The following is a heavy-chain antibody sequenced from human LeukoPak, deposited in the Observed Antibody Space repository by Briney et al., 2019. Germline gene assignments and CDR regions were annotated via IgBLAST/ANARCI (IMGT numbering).Heavy chain of an antibody. D-gene: IGHD3-9*01. CDR3: TRVGHIDEGIDY. Sequence: PGGSLRLSCVASGLPFSSYWMTWVRQAPGKGLEWVANIKQDGSKKSYVDSVKGRFTISRDNAKNSLYLQMNSLRAEDTAIYYCTRVGHIDEGIDYWGQGTLVTVSS. V-gene: IGHV3-7*04. CDR1: GLPFSSYW. CDR2: IKQDGSKK. J-gene: IGHJ4*02.